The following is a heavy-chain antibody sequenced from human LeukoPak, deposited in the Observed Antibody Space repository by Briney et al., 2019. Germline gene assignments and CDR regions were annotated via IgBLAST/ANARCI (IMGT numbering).Heavy chain of an antibody. CDR1: GFTVSSNY. J-gene: IGHJ6*02. Sequence: GGSLRLSCAASGFTVSSNYMSWVRQAPGKGLEWVSVIYSGGSTYYADSVKGRFTISRDNAKNSLYLQMNSLRAEGTALYYCAKDVGYCTNGVCYTHYYYYYGMDVWGQGTTVTVSS. D-gene: IGHD2-8*01. CDR2: IYSGGST. V-gene: IGHV3-53*05. CDR3: AKDVGYCTNGVCYTHYYYYYGMDV.